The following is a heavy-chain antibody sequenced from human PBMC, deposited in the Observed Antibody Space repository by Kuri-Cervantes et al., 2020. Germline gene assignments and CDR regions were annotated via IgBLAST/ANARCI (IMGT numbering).Heavy chain of an antibody. V-gene: IGHV3-30*03. Sequence: GESLKISCAASGFTFSSYAMSWVRQAPGKGLEWVAVISYDGSNKYYADSVKGRSTISRDNSKNTLYLQMNSLRAEDTAVYYCARDHSYLRAFDIWGQGTMVTVSS. D-gene: IGHD5-18*01. CDR3: ARDHSYLRAFDI. CDR2: ISYDGSNK. CDR1: GFTFSSYA. J-gene: IGHJ3*02.